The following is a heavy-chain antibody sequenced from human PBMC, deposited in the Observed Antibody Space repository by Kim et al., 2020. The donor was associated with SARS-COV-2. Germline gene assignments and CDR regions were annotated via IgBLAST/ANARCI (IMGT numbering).Heavy chain of an antibody. CDR3: ARGSRYCSGGSCSGFDP. J-gene: IGHJ5*02. V-gene: IGHV3-7*04. Sequence: VKGRFTISRDNAKNSLYLQMNSLRAEDTAVYYCARGSRYCSGGSCSGFDPWGQGTLVTVSS. D-gene: IGHD2-15*01.